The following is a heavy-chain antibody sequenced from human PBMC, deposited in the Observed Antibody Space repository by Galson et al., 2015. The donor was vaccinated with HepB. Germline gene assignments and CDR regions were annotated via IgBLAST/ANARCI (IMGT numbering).Heavy chain of an antibody. J-gene: IGHJ4*02. CDR1: GDSVSSNSVA. V-gene: IGHV6-1*01. D-gene: IGHD1-26*01. Sequence: CAISGDSVSSNSVAWNWIRQSPSRGLEWLGRTYYRSKWYNDYAVSVKSRITVDPDTSRNQFSLQLNSVTPEDTAVYYCARSTGRYGVDYWGQGTLVTVSS. CDR3: ARSTGRYGVDY. CDR2: TYYRSKWYN.